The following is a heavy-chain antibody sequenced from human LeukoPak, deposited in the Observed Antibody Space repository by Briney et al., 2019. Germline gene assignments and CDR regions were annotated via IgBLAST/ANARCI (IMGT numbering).Heavy chain of an antibody. Sequence: ASVKVSCKASGYTFATYSLAWVRQAPGQSLEWMGWISVNNGGTNYAQSFQDRVTLTRDTSTNTAYLELRSLRSDDTAIIYCATATQPRGYFLHWGQGTLVTVSS. CDR1: GYTFATYS. J-gene: IGHJ1*01. V-gene: IGHV1-18*01. D-gene: IGHD2-2*01. CDR3: ATATQPRGYFLH. CDR2: ISVNNGGT.